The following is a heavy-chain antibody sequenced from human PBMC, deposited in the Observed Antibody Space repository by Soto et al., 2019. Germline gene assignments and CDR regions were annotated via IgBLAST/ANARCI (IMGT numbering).Heavy chain of an antibody. CDR2: IYYSGST. V-gene: IGHV4-30-4*01. CDR1: GGSVSSRDYY. D-gene: IGHD3-10*01. CDR3: ARVGGFGATTIDY. Sequence: SETLSLTCTVSGGSVSSRDYYWSWIRQPPGKGLEWIGYIYYSGSTYYNPSLKSRVTISVDTSKNQFSLKLSSVTAADTAVYYCARVGGFGATTIDYWGQGTLVTVS. J-gene: IGHJ4*02.